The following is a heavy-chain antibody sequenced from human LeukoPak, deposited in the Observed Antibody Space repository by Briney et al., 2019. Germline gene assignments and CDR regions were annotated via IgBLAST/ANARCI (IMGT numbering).Heavy chain of an antibody. CDR2: ISYSGLT. Sequence: SETLSLTCDVSSGSISGFYWSWFRQLPGKGLEWIGQISYSGLTKFNPALKSRVRISVDTSKNQISVALNSVTAADTAFYFCARHRAIAGPFDNWGQGTLVTVSS. V-gene: IGHV4-59*08. D-gene: IGHD6-19*01. CDR3: ARHRAIAGPFDN. J-gene: IGHJ4*02. CDR1: SGSISGFY.